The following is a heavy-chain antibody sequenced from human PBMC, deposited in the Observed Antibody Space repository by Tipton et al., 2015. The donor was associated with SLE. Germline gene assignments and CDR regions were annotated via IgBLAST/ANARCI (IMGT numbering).Heavy chain of an antibody. CDR2: INHSGST. D-gene: IGHD1-1*01. CDR1: GGSFNDHY. CDR3: ARGRGIKSLFFYYQMDV. Sequence: TLSLTCAVYGGSFNDHYWTWIRQPPGKGLEWIGEINHSGSTNYNPSLKSRVTISVDTSKNQLSLKLSSVSVADTAVYYCARGRGIKSLFFYYQMDVWGQGTTVTVSS. J-gene: IGHJ6*02. V-gene: IGHV4-34*01.